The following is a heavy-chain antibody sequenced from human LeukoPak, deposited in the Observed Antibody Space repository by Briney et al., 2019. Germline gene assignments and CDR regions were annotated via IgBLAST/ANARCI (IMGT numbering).Heavy chain of an antibody. CDR2: ISSGSGYI. J-gene: IGHJ5*01. V-gene: IGHV3-21*01. Sequence: PGGSLRLSCAASGFTFSSYTMNWVRLAPGKGLEWVSSISSGSGYIQYVDSVKGRFTISRDNAENSVFLQMRSLRVDDTALYYCVRGWFDFWGQGTPVTVSS. CDR1: GFTFSSYT. CDR3: VRGWFDF.